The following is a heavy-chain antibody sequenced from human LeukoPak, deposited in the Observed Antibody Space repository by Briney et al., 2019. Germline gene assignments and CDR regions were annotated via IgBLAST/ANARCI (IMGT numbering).Heavy chain of an antibody. D-gene: IGHD3-10*01. CDR1: GGSISSYY. CDR2: IYYSGST. J-gene: IGHJ3*02. Sequence: SETLSLTCTVSGGSISSYYWSWIRQPPGKGLEWIGYIYYSGSTNYNPSLKSRVTISVDTSKNQFSLKLSSVTAADTAVYYCARAYYGSGSFGRDAFDTWGQGTMVTVSS. CDR3: ARAYYGSGSFGRDAFDT. V-gene: IGHV4-59*08.